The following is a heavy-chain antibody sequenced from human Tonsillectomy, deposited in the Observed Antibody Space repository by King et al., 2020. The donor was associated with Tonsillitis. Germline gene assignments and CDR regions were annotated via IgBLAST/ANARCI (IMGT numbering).Heavy chain of an antibody. Sequence: VQLVESGGGLVQPGGSLRLSCAASGFTFSSYAMSWVRQAPGKGLEWVSAISGSGGSTYYADSVKGRFTISRDNSKNTLYLQVNSLRAEDTAVYYCAKDYFRSSSYYYGMDVWGQGTTVTVSS. CDR3: AKDYFRSSSYYYGMDV. D-gene: IGHD2/OR15-2a*01. V-gene: IGHV3-23*04. CDR2: ISGSGGST. J-gene: IGHJ6*02. CDR1: GFTFSSYA.